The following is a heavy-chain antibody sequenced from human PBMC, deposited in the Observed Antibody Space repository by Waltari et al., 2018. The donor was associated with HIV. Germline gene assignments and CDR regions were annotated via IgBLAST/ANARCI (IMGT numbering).Heavy chain of an antibody. V-gene: IGHV3-7*01. J-gene: IGHJ6*02. Sequence: EVQLVESGGGLVQPGGSLRLSCAASRFAFSNYWMSWVRQAPGKGLEWVANINQDGREKSFLDSVKGRFSSSRDNAKNSLYLQMNSLRAEDTAVYYCAREEIVVVVAPSLAPGFDNHGMDVWGQGTTVTVSS. CDR1: RFAFSNYW. D-gene: IGHD2-15*01. CDR2: INQDGREK. CDR3: AREEIVVVVAPSLAPGFDNHGMDV.